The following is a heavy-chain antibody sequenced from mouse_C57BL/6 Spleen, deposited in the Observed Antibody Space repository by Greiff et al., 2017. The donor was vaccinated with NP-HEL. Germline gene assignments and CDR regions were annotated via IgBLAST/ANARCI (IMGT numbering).Heavy chain of an antibody. Sequence: EVQLQQSGPELVKPGASVKISCKASGYKFTDYYMNWVKQSNGKSLEWIGEINPNNGGTSYNQKFKGKATLTVDKSSSTAYMYLSSLTSEDSAVYYSASKSNPAWFAYWGQGTLVTVSA. CDR1: GYKFTDYY. CDR2: INPNNGGT. CDR3: ASKSNPAWFAY. V-gene: IGHV1-26*01. J-gene: IGHJ3*01. D-gene: IGHD2-5*01.